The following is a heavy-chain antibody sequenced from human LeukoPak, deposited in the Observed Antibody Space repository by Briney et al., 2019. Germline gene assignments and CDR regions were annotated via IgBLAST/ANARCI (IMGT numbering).Heavy chain of an antibody. CDR3: ARLGGPAAIPHWFDP. D-gene: IGHD2-2*01. J-gene: IGHJ5*02. Sequence: SETLSLTCTVSGGSISSGDYYWSWIRQPPGKGLEWIAYMYYSGSTYYNPSLKSRVTMSADTSKNQLSLKLSSVTAADTAVYFCARLGGPAAIPHWFDPWGQGTLVTVSS. CDR2: MYYSGST. CDR1: GGSISSGDYY. V-gene: IGHV4-30-4*01.